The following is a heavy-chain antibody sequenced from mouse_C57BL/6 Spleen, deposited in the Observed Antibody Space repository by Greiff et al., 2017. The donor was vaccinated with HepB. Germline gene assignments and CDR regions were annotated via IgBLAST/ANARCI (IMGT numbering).Heavy chain of an antibody. D-gene: IGHD2-1*01. CDR2: IYPGDGDT. V-gene: IGHV1-80*01. CDR3: ARGKLYNAEYFDV. Sequence: QVQLQQSGAELVKPGASVKISCKASGYAFSSYWMNWVKQRPGRGLEWIGQIYPGDGDTNYNGKFKGKATLTADKSSSTAYMQLSSLTSEDSAVYCCARGKLYNAEYFDVWGTGTTVTVSS. J-gene: IGHJ1*03. CDR1: GYAFSSYW.